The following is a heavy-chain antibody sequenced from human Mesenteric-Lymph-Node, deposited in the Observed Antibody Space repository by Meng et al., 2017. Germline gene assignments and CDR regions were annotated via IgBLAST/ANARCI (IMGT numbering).Heavy chain of an antibody. Sequence: SETLSLTCAVYGGSFSGYYWSWIRQPPGKGLEWIGEINHSGSTNYNPSLKSRVTISVDMSKNQFSLKLSSVTAADTAVYYCARSNYCSAGSCYSTDYWGQGTLVTVSS. J-gene: IGHJ4*02. D-gene: IGHD2-15*01. CDR3: ARSNYCSAGSCYSTDY. CDR1: GGSFSGYY. V-gene: IGHV4-34*01. CDR2: INHSGST.